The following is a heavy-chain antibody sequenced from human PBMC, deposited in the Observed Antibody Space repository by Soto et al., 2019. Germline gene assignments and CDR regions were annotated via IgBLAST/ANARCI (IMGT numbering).Heavy chain of an antibody. Sequence: SETLSLTCAVSGASISGSYYYWAWLRQSPGKGPEWIGSVFYTGFTSYNPSLESRVSVSGDTSKSQFSLKLSAVTAADTAVYYCATAQKGYNWNYFDHWGQGALVTVSS. CDR3: ATAQKGYNWNYFDH. V-gene: IGHV4-39*01. J-gene: IGHJ4*02. CDR1: GASISGSYYY. D-gene: IGHD1-20*01. CDR2: VFYTGFT.